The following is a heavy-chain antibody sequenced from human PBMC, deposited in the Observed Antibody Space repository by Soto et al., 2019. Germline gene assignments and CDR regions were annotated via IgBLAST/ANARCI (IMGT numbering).Heavy chain of an antibody. Sequence: EVQLLQSGGGLVQPGGSLRLSCAASGFVVSRNYMTWVRQAPGKGLEWVSLIYSGGSTHYADSVKGRFTISRDSSKNTLYLQMNSLRAEDTAVYYCASRIAGAGWGQGTLVTVSS. CDR1: GFVVSRNY. V-gene: IGHV3-66*01. J-gene: IGHJ4*02. CDR3: ASRIAGAG. D-gene: IGHD6-19*01. CDR2: IYSGGST.